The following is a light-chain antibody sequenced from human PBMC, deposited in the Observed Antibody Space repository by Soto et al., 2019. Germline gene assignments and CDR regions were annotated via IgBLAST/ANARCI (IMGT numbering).Light chain of an antibody. CDR1: SSDIGGYNY. CDR3: SSYTSTSTLI. J-gene: IGLJ2*01. CDR2: EVS. Sequence: QSALTQPGSVSGSPGQSITISCTGTSSDIGGYNYVSWYQQHPGKAPKLMIFEVSNRPSGVSNRFSASKSGNTASLTISGLQAEDEANYYCSSYTSTSTLIFGGGTKVTVL. V-gene: IGLV2-14*01.